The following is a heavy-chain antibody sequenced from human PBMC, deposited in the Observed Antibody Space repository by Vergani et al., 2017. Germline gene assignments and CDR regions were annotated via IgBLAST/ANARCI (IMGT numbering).Heavy chain of an antibody. CDR3: ARIPAHPSWMEWLLEYYYMAV. CDR1: GFTFSSYS. V-gene: IGHV3-21*01. CDR2: ISSSSSYI. D-gene: IGHD3-3*01. Sequence: EVQLVESGGGLVKPGGSLRLSCAASGFTFSSYSMNWVRQAPGKGLEWVSSISSSSSYIYYADSVKGRFPISRDNAKNSLYLQMNSLRADDTAVYYCARIPAHPSWMEWLLEYYYMAVWGKGTTVTVSS. J-gene: IGHJ6*03.